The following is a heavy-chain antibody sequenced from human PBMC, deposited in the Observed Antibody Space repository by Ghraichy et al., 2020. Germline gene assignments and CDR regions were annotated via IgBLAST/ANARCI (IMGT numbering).Heavy chain of an antibody. CDR3: AVQADYYDSSGYQGLFDY. V-gene: IGHV4-34*01. J-gene: IGHJ4*02. CDR2: INHSGST. CDR1: GGSFSGYY. Sequence: SETLSLTCAVYGGSFSGYYWSWIRQPPGKGLEWIGEINHSGSTNYNPSLKSRVTISVDTSKNQFSLKLSSVTAADMAVYYCAVQADYYDSSGYQGLFDYWGQGTLVTVSS. D-gene: IGHD3-22*01.